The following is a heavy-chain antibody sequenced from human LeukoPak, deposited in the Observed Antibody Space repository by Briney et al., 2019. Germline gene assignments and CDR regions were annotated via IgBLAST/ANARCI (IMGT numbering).Heavy chain of an antibody. CDR2: IYHSGST. D-gene: IGHD3-9*01. CDR3: ARFWGYDILTGYYPGFDY. J-gene: IGHJ4*02. CDR1: GGSISSYY. Sequence: SSETLSLTCTVSGGSISSYYWNWIRQPPGKGLEWIGYIYHSGSTNYNPSLNSRVTISVDTSKNQFSLKLSSMTAADTAVYYCARFWGYDILTGYYPGFDYWGQGTLVTVSS. V-gene: IGHV4-59*01.